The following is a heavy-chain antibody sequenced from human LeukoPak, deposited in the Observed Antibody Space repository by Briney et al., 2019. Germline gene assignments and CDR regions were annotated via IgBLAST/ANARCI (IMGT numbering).Heavy chain of an antibody. CDR3: AKATLRYYDSSPLGY. CDR2: ISSSSSYI. D-gene: IGHD3-22*01. V-gene: IGHV3-21*04. Sequence: GGSLRLSCAASGFTFSSYSMNWVRQAPGKGLEWVSSISSSSSYIYYADSVKGRFTISRDNAKNSLYLQMNSLRAEDTAVYYCAKATLRYYDSSPLGYWGQGTLVTVSS. CDR1: GFTFSSYS. J-gene: IGHJ4*02.